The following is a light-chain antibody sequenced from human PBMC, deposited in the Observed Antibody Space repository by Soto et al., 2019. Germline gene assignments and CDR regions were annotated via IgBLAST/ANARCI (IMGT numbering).Light chain of an antibody. CDR1: QSVSST. V-gene: IGKV3-15*01. CDR3: QQYSTWPLT. J-gene: IGKJ4*01. CDR2: GAS. Sequence: EVVMTQSPATLSVSPGERATLSCRASQSVSSTLAWYQQKPGQAPRLLIYGASTRATGIPARFSGSGSGTECTLTISSLQSEDFAVYYWQQYSTWPLTFGGGTKVEIK.